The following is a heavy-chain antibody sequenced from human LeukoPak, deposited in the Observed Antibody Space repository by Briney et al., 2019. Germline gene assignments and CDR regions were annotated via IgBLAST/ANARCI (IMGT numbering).Heavy chain of an antibody. CDR1: GFTFSSYA. J-gene: IGHJ4*02. Sequence: GGSLRLSCAASGFTFSSYAMSWVRQAPGKGLEWVSTVSGGGGTTYYADSVKGRFTISRDNSKNTLFLQMNSLRAEDTAIYYCAKHMGYCSSATCYGLDYWGQGTLVTVSS. D-gene: IGHD2-2*01. V-gene: IGHV3-23*01. CDR2: VSGGGGTT. CDR3: AKHMGYCSSATCYGLDY.